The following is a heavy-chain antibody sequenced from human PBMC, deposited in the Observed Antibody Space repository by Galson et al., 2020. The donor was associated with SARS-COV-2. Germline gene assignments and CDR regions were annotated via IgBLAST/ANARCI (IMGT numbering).Heavy chain of an antibody. D-gene: IGHD4-17*01. V-gene: IGHV3-30*02. J-gene: IGHJ4*02. Sequence: GGSLRLSCAASGFTFSSYGMHWVRQAPGKGLEWVAFIRYDGSNKYYADSVKGRFTISRDNSKNTLYLQMNSLRAEDTAVYYCAKDLGLALDYGGPVGYWGQGTLVTVSS. CDR2: IRYDGSNK. CDR3: AKDLGLALDYGGPVGY. CDR1: GFTFSSYG.